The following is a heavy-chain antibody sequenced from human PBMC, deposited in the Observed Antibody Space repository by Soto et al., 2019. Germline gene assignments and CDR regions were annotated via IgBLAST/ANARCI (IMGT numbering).Heavy chain of an antibody. J-gene: IGHJ2*01. CDR1: GFSLTTSGVA. Sequence: QITLKESGPTLVKPTQTLTLTCTFSGFSLTTSGVAVAWIRQPPGRAPEWLALIYWDDDKRYSPSLKTRLSIPRATSQNPVVLTMANMVLEDTATYYCAHCDCSGIDCYSRWFFGLWGRGTLVTVSS. V-gene: IGHV2-5*02. CDR3: AHCDCSGIDCYSRWFFGL. D-gene: IGHD2-21*02. CDR2: IYWDDDK.